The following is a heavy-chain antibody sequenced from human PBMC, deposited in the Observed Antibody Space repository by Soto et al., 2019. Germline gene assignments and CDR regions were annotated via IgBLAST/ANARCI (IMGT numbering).Heavy chain of an antibody. D-gene: IGHD6-13*01. CDR3: ARVGFSGWGGSNSSSLYPSDYYYYYMDV. CDR2: ISSSGSSI. Sequence: QVQLVESGGGLVKPGGSLRLSCAASGFTFSDYYMSWIRQAPGKGLERVSYISSSGSSIYYADSVKGRFTISRDNAKNSLYLQMNIPRAEDTAVYDCARVGFSGWGGSNSSSLYPSDYYYYYMDVWGKGTTVTVSS. V-gene: IGHV3-11*01. CDR1: GFTFSDYY. J-gene: IGHJ6*03.